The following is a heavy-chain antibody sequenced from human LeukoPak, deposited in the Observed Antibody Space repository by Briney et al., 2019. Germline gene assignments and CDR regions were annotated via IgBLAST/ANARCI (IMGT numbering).Heavy chain of an antibody. J-gene: IGHJ3*02. CDR2: ISAYNGNT. Sequence: ASVKVSCKASGYTFTSYGISWVRQAPGQGLEWMGWISAYNGNTNYAQKLQGRVTMTTDTSTSTAYMELRSLRSDDTAVYYCARDPLNFDWLIPFDIWGQGTMVTVSS. CDR1: GYTFTSYG. V-gene: IGHV1-18*01. CDR3: ARDPLNFDWLIPFDI. D-gene: IGHD3-9*01.